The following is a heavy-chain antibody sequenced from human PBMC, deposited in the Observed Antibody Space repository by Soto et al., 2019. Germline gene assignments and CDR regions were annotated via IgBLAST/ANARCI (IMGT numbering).Heavy chain of an antibody. CDR1: RYSFTDYW. D-gene: IGHD6-19*01. J-gene: IGHJ6*02. Sequence: GESLKISCKAFRYSFTDYWIGWVRQMPGKGLEWMGIIYPGDSDTRYSPSFQGQVTISADKSISTAYLQWSSLKASDTAMYYCARPREAGKYYYGVDVWGQGTTVTVSS. CDR2: IYPGDSDT. V-gene: IGHV5-51*01. CDR3: ARPREAGKYYYGVDV.